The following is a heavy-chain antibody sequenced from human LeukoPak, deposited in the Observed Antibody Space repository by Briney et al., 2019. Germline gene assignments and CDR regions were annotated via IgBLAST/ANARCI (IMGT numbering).Heavy chain of an antibody. CDR1: GGSFSGYY. J-gene: IGHJ6*03. Sequence: SETLSLTCAVYGGSFSGYYWSWIRQPPGKGLEWIGEINHSGSTNYNPSLKSRVTISVDTSKNQFSLKLSSVTAADTAVYYCARGVTVTTTLYYMDVWGKGTTVTISS. CDR3: ARGVTVTTTLYYMDV. CDR2: INHSGST. V-gene: IGHV4-34*01. D-gene: IGHD4-17*01.